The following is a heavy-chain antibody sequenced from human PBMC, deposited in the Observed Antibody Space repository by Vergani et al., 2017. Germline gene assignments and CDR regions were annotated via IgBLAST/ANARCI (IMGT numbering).Heavy chain of an antibody. V-gene: IGHV3-74*02. CDR2: INSDGSST. D-gene: IGHD1-26*01. J-gene: IGHJ3*02. CDR1: GFTFSSYA. Sequence: EVQLLESGGGLVQPGGSLRLSCAASGFTFSSYAMSWVRQAPGKGLVWVSRINSDGSSTSYADSVKGRFTISRDNAKNTLYLQMNSLRAEDTAVYYCARGERELLPNGDDAFDIWGQGTMVTVSS. CDR3: ARGERELLPNGDDAFDI.